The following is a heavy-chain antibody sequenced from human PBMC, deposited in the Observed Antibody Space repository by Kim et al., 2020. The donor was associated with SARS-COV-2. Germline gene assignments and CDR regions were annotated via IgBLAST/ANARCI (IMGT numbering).Heavy chain of an antibody. V-gene: IGHV3-23*01. D-gene: IGHD1-26*01. CDR2: T. J-gene: IGHJ4*02. Sequence: TYCAGSVKGRFTISKDISQNTLFLQMSNLRAEGTALYYCAKDLWDYSGNGFWGQGTLVTVSS. CDR3: AKDLWDYSGNGF.